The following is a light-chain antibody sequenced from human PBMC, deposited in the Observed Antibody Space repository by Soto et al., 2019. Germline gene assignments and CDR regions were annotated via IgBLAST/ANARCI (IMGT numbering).Light chain of an antibody. Sequence: EIVLTQSPGSLSLSPGERATLSCRASQSVDSTFFAWYQKKPGQAPRLLMYGVPKRATGIPYRFSGSGSGTDFPLTISRLEPEDFAVYYFQQYMSSGTCGQGTRVESK. V-gene: IGKV3-20*01. CDR2: GVP. CDR3: QQYMSSGT. CDR1: QSVDSTF. J-gene: IGKJ1*01.